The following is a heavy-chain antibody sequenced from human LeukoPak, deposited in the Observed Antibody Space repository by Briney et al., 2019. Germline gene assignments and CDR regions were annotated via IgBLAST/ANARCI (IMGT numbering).Heavy chain of an antibody. CDR2: IYYSGST. Sequence: PSETLSLTCTVSGGSVSSGNYYWSWIRQPPGKGLEWIGYIYYSGSTNYNPSLKSRVTISVDTSKNQFSLKLSSVTAADAAVYYCARDESAGSYYNPYYYYGVDVWGQGTTVTVSS. J-gene: IGHJ6*02. V-gene: IGHV4-61*01. CDR3: ARDESAGSYYNPYYYYGVDV. D-gene: IGHD3-10*01. CDR1: GGSVSSGNYY.